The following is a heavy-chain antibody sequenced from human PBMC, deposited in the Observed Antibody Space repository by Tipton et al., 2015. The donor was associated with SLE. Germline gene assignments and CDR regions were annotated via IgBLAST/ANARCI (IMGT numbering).Heavy chain of an antibody. CDR1: GFTFDDYA. CDR3: AAWDAFDI. V-gene: IGHV3-9*01. CDR2: ISWNSGSI. J-gene: IGHJ3*02. Sequence: FLRLSCAASGFTFDDYAMHWVRQAPGKGLEWVSGISWNSGSIGYADSVKGRFTISRDNAKNSLYLQMNSLRAEDTALYYCAAWDAFDIWGQGTMVTVSS.